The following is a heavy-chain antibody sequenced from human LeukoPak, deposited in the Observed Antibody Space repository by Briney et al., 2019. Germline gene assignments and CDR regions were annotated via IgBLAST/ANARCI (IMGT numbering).Heavy chain of an antibody. V-gene: IGHV3-23*01. J-gene: IGHJ4*02. CDR2: ISADSATT. Sequence: GSLRLSCAASGFNFGSYSMTWVRQAPGQGLEWVSVISADSATTFYADSVKGRFTISRDNAKSTVFLQMSGLRAEDTALYYCARKSASGNYPLDYWGQGTLVTVSS. CDR1: GFNFGSYS. CDR3: ARKSASGNYPLDY. D-gene: IGHD3-10*01.